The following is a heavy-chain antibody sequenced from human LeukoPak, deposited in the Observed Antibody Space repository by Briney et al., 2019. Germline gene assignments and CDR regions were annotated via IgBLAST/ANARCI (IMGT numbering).Heavy chain of an antibody. J-gene: IGHJ6*03. CDR3: ARTPNGDLGHYYYYYMDV. V-gene: IGHV1-69*06. D-gene: IGHD4-17*01. CDR2: IIPIFGTA. Sequence: ASVKVSCKASGYTFTSYGISWVRQAPGQGLEWMGGIIPIFGTANYAQKFQGRVTITADKSTSTAYMELSSLRSDDTAVYYCARTPNGDLGHYYYYYMDVWGKGTTVTISS. CDR1: GYTFTSYG.